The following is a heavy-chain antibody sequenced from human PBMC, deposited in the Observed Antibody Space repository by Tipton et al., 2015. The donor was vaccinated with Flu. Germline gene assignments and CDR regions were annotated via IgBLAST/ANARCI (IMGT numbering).Heavy chain of an antibody. D-gene: IGHD6-6*01. J-gene: IGHJ4*02. Sequence: SLRLSCTGSGFTFSNYWMHWVRQVPGKGLVWVSRISDDGTITNYADSVKGRFAISRDNAKNTLYLHMSSLRAEDTAVYFCTRVQLPGSSRGKAYWGQGSLVTVSS. CDR1: GFTFSNYW. CDR2: ISDDGTIT. CDR3: TRVQLPGSSRGKAY. V-gene: IGHV3-74*01.